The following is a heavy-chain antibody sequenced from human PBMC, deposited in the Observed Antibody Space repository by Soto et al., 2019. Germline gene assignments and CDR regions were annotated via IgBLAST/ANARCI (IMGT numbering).Heavy chain of an antibody. Sequence: QLQLQESGSGLVKPSETLSLTCAVSGDFISSGGYSWSWIRQPPGKGLEWIGYINHSGSTYYNPSLKSRVTIXXDXSXXQFALKLNSVTAADTAVYYCARSPLAAAGTCWFDPWGQGTLVTVSS. CDR1: GDFISSGGYS. CDR3: ARSPLAAAGTCWFDP. CDR2: INHSGST. J-gene: IGHJ5*01. D-gene: IGHD6-13*01. V-gene: IGHV4-30-2*01.